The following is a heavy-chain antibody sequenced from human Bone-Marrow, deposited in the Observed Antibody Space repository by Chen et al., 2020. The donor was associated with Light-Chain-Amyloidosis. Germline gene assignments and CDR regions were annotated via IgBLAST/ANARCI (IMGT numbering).Heavy chain of an antibody. J-gene: IGHJ6*02. V-gene: IGHV4-34*01. D-gene: IGHD2-15*01. CDR2: INHSGST. Sequence: YWSWIRQPPGKGLEWIGEINHSGSTNYNPSLKSRVTISVDTSKNQFXXKLXXXXXXXXXXXXXXXXSQKAATSYYYYYGMDVWGQGTTVTVSS. CDR3: XXXSQKAATSYYYYYGMDV. CDR1: Y.